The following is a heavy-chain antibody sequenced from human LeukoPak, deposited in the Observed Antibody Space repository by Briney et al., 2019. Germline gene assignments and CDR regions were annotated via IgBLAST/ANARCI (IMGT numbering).Heavy chain of an antibody. J-gene: IGHJ4*02. Sequence: ASVKVSCKASGYTFTGYYMHWVRQAPGQGLEWMGWINPNSGGTNYAQKFQGWVTMTRDTSISTAYMELSRLRSDDTAVYYCARAYYDYVWGGYRFDYWGQGTLVTVSS. CDR1: GYTFTGYY. V-gene: IGHV1-2*04. CDR2: INPNSGGT. D-gene: IGHD3-16*02. CDR3: ARAYYDYVWGGYRFDY.